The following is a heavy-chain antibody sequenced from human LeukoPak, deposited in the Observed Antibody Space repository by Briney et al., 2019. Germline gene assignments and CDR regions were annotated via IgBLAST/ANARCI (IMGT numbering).Heavy chain of an antibody. J-gene: IGHJ4*02. V-gene: IGHV5-51*01. D-gene: IGHD5-18*01. Sequence: AGESLKISCKGSGYSFTSYWIGWVRQMPGKGLEWMGMIYPGDSDTRYSPSFQGQVTMSADKSISTAYLQWSSLKAPDTAMYYCATLTAMVSPFDHWGQGTLVTVAS. CDR1: GYSFTSYW. CDR3: ATLTAMVSPFDH. CDR2: IYPGDSDT.